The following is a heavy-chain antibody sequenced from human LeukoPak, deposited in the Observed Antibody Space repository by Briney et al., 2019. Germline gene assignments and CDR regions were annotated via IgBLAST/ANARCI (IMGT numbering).Heavy chain of an antibody. CDR3: ARVDSGSYWGARYYYMDV. V-gene: IGHV4-38-2*02. D-gene: IGHD1-26*01. CDR1: GYSISSGYY. J-gene: IGHJ6*03. Sequence: SETLSLTCTVSGYSISSGYYWGWIRQPPGKGREWIGSIYHSGSTYYNPSLKSRVTISVDTSKNQFSLKLSSVTAADTAVYYCARVDSGSYWGARYYYMDVWGKGTTVTVSS. CDR2: IYHSGST.